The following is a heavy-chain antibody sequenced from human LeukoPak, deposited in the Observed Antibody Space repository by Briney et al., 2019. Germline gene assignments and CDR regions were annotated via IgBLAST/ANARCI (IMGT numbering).Heavy chain of an antibody. CDR2: IYYSGST. D-gene: IGHD5-24*01. CDR3: ARAGGLEMSTIYPHYYYYYMDV. J-gene: IGHJ6*03. Sequence: SGGSLRLSCAASGFTFSSYAMSWLRQPPGQGLEWIGSIYYSGSTYYNPSLKSRVTISVDTYKNQFSLRLSSVTAADTAVYYCARAGGLEMSTIYPHYYYYYMDVWGKGTTVTVSS. CDR1: GFTFSSYA. V-gene: IGHV4-38-2*01.